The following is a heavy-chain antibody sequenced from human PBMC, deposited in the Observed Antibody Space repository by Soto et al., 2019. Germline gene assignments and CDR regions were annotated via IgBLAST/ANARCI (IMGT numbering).Heavy chain of an antibody. J-gene: IGHJ6*02. D-gene: IGHD6-13*01. CDR3: ARSLLDEYSSSWRSAYYGMDV. Sequence: GASVKVSCKASGGTFSSYAISWVRQAPGQGLEWIGWINPNSGGTNNAQKFQGRVTMTWDTSTSTVYMELSALISDDTAVYYCARSLLDEYSSSWRSAYYGMDVWGQGTTVTVSS. V-gene: IGHV1-2*02. CDR1: GGTFSSYA. CDR2: INPNSGGT.